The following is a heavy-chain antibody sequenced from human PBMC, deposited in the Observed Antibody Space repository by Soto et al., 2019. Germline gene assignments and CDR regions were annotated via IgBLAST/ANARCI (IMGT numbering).Heavy chain of an antibody. CDR2: ISYDGSNK. V-gene: IGHV3-30-3*01. Sequence: QVQLVESGGGVVQPGRSLRLSCAASGFTFSSYAMHRVRQAPGKGLEWVAVISYDGSNKYYADSVKGRFTISRDNSKNTLYLQMNSLRAEDTAVYYCARVEGYWGQGTLVTVSS. CDR3: ARVEGY. J-gene: IGHJ4*02. CDR1: GFTFSSYA.